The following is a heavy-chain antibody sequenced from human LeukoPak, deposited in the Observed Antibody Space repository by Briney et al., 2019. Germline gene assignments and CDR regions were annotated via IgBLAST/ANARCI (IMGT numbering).Heavy chain of an antibody. CDR3: AKTYGSGSYYPAYFDY. CDR1: GFTFSSYA. J-gene: IGHJ4*02. V-gene: IGHV3-23*01. Sequence: GRSLRLSCAASGFTFSSYAMHWVRQAPGKGLEWVSAISGSGGSTYYADSVKGRFTISRDNSKNTLYLQMNSLRAEDTAVYYCAKTYGSGSYYPAYFDYWGQGTLVTVSS. CDR2: ISGSGGST. D-gene: IGHD3-10*01.